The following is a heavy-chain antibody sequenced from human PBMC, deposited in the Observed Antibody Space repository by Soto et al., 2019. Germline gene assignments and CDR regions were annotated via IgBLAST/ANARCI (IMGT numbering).Heavy chain of an antibody. V-gene: IGHV4-34*01. CDR3: ANTASPGRDDYGDYDSYFDY. D-gene: IGHD4-17*01. J-gene: IGHJ4*02. CDR1: GGSFSGYY. CDR2: INHSGST. Sequence: SETLSLTCAVYGGSFSGYYWSWIRQPPGKGLEWIGEINHSGSTNYNPSLKSRVTISVDTSKNQFSLKLSSVTAADTAVYYCANTASPGRDDYGDYDSYFDYWGQGTLVTVSS.